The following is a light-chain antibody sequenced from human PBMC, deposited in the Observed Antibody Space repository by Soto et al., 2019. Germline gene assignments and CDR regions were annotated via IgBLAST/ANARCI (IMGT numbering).Light chain of an antibody. CDR2: DAS. V-gene: IGKV3-11*01. J-gene: IGKJ3*01. Sequence: EIVLTQSPATLSLSPGERATLSCRASQSVSSCLAWYQQKPGQAPTLLIYDASNRATGIPARFSGSGSGTDFTLTISRLEPEDFAVYYCQQRSSSPLTFGPGTKVDIK. CDR1: QSVSSC. CDR3: QQRSSSPLT.